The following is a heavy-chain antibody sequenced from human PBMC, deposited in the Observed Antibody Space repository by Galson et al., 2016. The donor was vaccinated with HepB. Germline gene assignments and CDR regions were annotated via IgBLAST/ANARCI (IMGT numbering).Heavy chain of an antibody. CDR3: TRCKLYLGLDWFDP. CDR2: IRSKAYGGTT. Sequence: SLRLSCAASGFTFGDYAMSWFRQAPGKGLEWVGFIRSKAYGGTTEYAASVKGRVTISRDYSKSIAYLQMNSLKTEDTAVYYCTRCKLYLGLDWFDPWGQGTLVTVSS. CDR1: GFTFGDYA. V-gene: IGHV3-49*03. D-gene: IGHD2-2*01. J-gene: IGHJ5*02.